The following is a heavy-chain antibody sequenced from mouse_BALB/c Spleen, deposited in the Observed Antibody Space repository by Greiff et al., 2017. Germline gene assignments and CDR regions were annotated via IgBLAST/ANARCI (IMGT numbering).Heavy chain of an antibody. CDR3: ARERKDYDEGAAWFAY. CDR1: GYTFTSYY. J-gene: IGHJ3*01. D-gene: IGHD2-4*01. Sequence: QVQLKESGPELVKPGASVRISCKASGYTFTSYYIHWVKQRPGQGLEWIGWIYPGNVNTKYNEKFKGKATLTADKSSSTAYMQLSSLTSEDSAVYFCARERKDYDEGAAWFAYWGQGTLVTVSA. V-gene: IGHV1S56*01. CDR2: IYPGNVNT.